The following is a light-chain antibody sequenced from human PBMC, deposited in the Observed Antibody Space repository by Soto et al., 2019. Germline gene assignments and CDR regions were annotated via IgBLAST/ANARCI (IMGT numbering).Light chain of an antibody. CDR1: QGISSY. CDR3: QQLNSYPRT. J-gene: IGKJ4*01. CDR2: AAS. Sequence: DIQLTQSPSFLSASVGDIVTITCRSSQGISSYLAWYQQKPGKAPKLLIYAASTLQSGVPSRFSGSGSGTEFTLTISSLQHEDFATYYCQQLNSYPRTFGGGTKVDIK. V-gene: IGKV1-9*01.